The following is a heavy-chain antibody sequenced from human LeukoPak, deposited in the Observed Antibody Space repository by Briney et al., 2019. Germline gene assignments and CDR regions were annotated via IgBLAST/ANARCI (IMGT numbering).Heavy chain of an antibody. CDR1: GFTFDDYG. V-gene: IGHV3-9*01. CDR3: AKDRLSGSYYLDY. Sequence: GGSLRLSCVASGFTFDDYGINWVRQAPGKGLEWVSGIRWKSGSIAYADSVKGRFTISRDNAKNSLYLQMNSLRAEDTALYYCAKDRLSGSYYLDYWGQGTLVTVSS. CDR2: IRWKSGSI. D-gene: IGHD1-26*01. J-gene: IGHJ4*02.